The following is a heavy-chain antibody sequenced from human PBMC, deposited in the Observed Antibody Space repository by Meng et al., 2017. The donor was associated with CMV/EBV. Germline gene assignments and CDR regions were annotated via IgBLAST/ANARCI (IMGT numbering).Heavy chain of an antibody. Sequence: AETLSLTCTVSGGSISSSSYYGGWIRQPPGKGLEWIGSIYYSGSTYYNPSLKSRVTISVDTSKNQFSLKLSSVTAADTAVYYCRVYSSGWYYFDYWGQGTLVTVSS. CDR1: GGSISSSSYY. D-gene: IGHD6-19*01. CDR3: RVYSSGWYYFDY. J-gene: IGHJ4*02. V-gene: IGHV4-39*07. CDR2: IYYSGST.